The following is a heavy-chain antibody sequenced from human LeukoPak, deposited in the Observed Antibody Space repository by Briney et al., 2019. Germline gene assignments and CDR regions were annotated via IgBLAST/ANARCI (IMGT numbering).Heavy chain of an antibody. D-gene: IGHD5-24*01. CDR3: AREGDGYNPYYYYYGLDV. CDR1: GGTFSSYT. V-gene: IGHV1-69*04. J-gene: IGHJ6*02. CDR2: IIPILGIA. Sequence: SVKVSCKASGGTFSSYTISWVRQAPGQGLEWMGRIIPILGIANYAQKFQGRVTITADKSTSTAYMELSSLRSEDTAVYYCAREGDGYNPYYYYYGLDVWGQGTTVTVSS.